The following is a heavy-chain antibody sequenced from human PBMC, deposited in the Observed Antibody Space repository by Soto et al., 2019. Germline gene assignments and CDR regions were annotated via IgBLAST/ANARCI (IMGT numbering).Heavy chain of an antibody. CDR3: AVYSSREGLAFDY. J-gene: IGHJ4*02. CDR2: IIPIFGTA. Sequence: GASVKVSCKASGGTFSSYAISWVRQAPGQGLEWMGGIIPIFGTANYAQKFQGRVTITADESTSTAYMELSSLRSEDTAVYYCAVYSSREGLAFDYWGQGTLVTVSS. D-gene: IGHD6-13*01. CDR1: GGTFSSYA. V-gene: IGHV1-69*13.